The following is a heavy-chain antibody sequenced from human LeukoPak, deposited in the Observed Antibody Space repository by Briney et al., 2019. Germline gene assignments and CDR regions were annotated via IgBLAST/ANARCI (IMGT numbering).Heavy chain of an antibody. CDR3: AKLLRDVTIYDF. Sequence: GGSLRLSCAASGFTFSSYSMNWVRQAPGKGLEWVASINQDESARMYVDSVKGRFTISRDNAKNSLFLQMNFLRAQDTAFYYCAKLLRDVTIYDFWGHGALVTVSS. J-gene: IGHJ4*01. CDR1: GFTFSSYS. V-gene: IGHV3-7*01. CDR2: INQDESAR. D-gene: IGHD5-24*01.